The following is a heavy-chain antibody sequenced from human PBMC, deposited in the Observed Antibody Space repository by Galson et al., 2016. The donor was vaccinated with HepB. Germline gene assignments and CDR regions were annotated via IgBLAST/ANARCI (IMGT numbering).Heavy chain of an antibody. CDR1: GFIFSNYA. CDR3: AKERDLVGVPLFDD. V-gene: IGHV3-23*01. Sequence: SLRLSCAGSGFIFSNYAMSWVRQAPGKGLEWVSGISDNVDGTYYADSVKGRFTISRDNSKNTLYLQMNSLRAEDTAVFYCAKERDLVGVPLFDDWGQGTLVTVSS. J-gene: IGHJ4*02. CDR2: ISDNVDGT. D-gene: IGHD1-26*01.